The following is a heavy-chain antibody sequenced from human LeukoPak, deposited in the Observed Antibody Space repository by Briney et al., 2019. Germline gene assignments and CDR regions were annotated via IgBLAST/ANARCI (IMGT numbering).Heavy chain of an antibody. Sequence: SETLSLTCAVYGGSFSGYYWSWIRQPPGKGLEWIGEINHSGSTNYNPSLKSRVTISVDTSKNQFSLKLSSVTAADTAVYYCASRVASERWELPNRPAYFDYWGQGTLVTVSS. D-gene: IGHD1-26*01. J-gene: IGHJ4*02. V-gene: IGHV4-34*01. CDR3: ASRVASERWELPNRPAYFDY. CDR2: INHSGST. CDR1: GGSFSGYY.